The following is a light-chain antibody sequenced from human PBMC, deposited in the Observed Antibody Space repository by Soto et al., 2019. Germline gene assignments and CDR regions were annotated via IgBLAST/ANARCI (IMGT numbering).Light chain of an antibody. V-gene: IGLV2-23*01. CDR3: CSYVGSSTLV. CDR2: ESS. Sequence: QSVLTQPASVSGSPGQSITISCTGTSSDVGSYNLVSWYRQHPGKAPTLMIYESSKRPSGLSNRFSGSKSGNTASLTISGLQAEDEADYYSCSYVGSSTLVFGGGTKLTVL. J-gene: IGLJ3*02. CDR1: SSDVGSYNL.